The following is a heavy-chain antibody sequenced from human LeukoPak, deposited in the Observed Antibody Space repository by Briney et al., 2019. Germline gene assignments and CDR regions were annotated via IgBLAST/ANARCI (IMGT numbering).Heavy chain of an antibody. V-gene: IGHV3-48*01. CDR3: ARGRGEQQQLVPDDY. Sequence: TGGSLRLSCAASGFTFSSYSMNWVRQAPGKGLEWVSYISSSSSTIYYADSVKGRFTISRDNAKNSLYLQMNSLRAEDTAVYYCARGRGEQQQLVPDDYWGQGTLVTVSS. D-gene: IGHD6-13*01. J-gene: IGHJ4*02. CDR1: GFTFSSYS. CDR2: ISSSSSTI.